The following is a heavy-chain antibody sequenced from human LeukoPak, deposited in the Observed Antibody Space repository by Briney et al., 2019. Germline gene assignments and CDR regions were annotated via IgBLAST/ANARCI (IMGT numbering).Heavy chain of an antibody. Sequence: ASVKVSCKTSGDTFYIHWVRQAPGQGLEWMGIVNLGDGRTGYAQEFQGRVTLTRDTSTRTVYMELSSLRFEDTAIYYCASEVRQWLECDYWGQGTLVTVSS. J-gene: IGHJ4*02. CDR3: ASEVRQWLECDY. CDR1: GDTFY. CDR2: VNLGDGRT. D-gene: IGHD6-19*01. V-gene: IGHV1-46*01.